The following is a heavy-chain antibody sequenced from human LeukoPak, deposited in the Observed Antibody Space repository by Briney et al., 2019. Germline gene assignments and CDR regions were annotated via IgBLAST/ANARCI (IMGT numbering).Heavy chain of an antibody. V-gene: IGHV4-4*07. Sequence: PSETLSLTCTVSGVYIAGYYWSWIRQSAGKGLEWIGRVYSTGSSNYNPSFKSRVTISRDTSKNEVSLNMGSVTAADTAVYYCARDGEDILSNWFDPWGQGILVTVSS. CDR3: ARDGEDILSNWFDP. J-gene: IGHJ5*02. CDR2: VYSTGSS. CDR1: GVYIAGYY.